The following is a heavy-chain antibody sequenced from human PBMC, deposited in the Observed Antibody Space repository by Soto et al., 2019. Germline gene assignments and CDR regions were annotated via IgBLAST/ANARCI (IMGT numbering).Heavy chain of an antibody. V-gene: IGHV3-66*01. CDR2: IYSGGST. D-gene: IGHD3-10*01. CDR1: GFTVSSNY. J-gene: IGHJ3*02. CDR3: ARDRYYGSGSLDDLDAFDI. Sequence: GGSLRLSCAASGFTVSSNYMSWVRQAPGKGLEWVSVIYSGGSTYYADSVKGRFTISRDNSKNTLYLQMNSLRAEDTAVYYCARDRYYGSGSLDDLDAFDIWGQGTTVTVSS.